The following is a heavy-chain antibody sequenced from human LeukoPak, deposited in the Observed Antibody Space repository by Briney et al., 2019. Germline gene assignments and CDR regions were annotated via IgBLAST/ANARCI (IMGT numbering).Heavy chain of an antibody. J-gene: IGHJ3*02. CDR2: ISSSGSTI. V-gene: IGHV3-48*03. CDR1: GFTFSSYE. Sequence: GGSLRLSCAASGFTFSSYEMNWVRQAPGKGLEWVSYISSSGSTIYYADSVKGRFTISRDNAKNSLYLQMNSLRAEDTAVYYCARKYHIAAFDIWGQGTMVTVSS. D-gene: IGHD2-21*01. CDR3: ARKYHIAAFDI.